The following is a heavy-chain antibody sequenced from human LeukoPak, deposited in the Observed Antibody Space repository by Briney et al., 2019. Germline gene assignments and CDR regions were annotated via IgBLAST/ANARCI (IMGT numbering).Heavy chain of an antibody. D-gene: IGHD4-23*01. CDR1: GFTFSSYW. CDR3: ARPHGGNYWYFDL. CDR2: IYSGGST. V-gene: IGHV3-53*01. J-gene: IGHJ2*01. Sequence: GGSLRLSCAASGFTFSSYWMSWVRQAPGKGLEWVSVIYSGGSTYYADSVKGRFTISRDNSKNTLFLQMNSLRAEDTAVYYCARPHGGNYWYFDLWGRGTLVTVSS.